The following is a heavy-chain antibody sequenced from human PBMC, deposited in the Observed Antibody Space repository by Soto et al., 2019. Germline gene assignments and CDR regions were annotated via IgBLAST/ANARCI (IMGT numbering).Heavy chain of an antibody. J-gene: IGHJ6*02. CDR3: ARERSGDFSYYGMDV. Sequence: EVQLLESGGGLVQPGGSLRLSCAASGFTFSSYAMSWVRQAPGKGLEWVSAISGSGGSTYYADSVKGRFTISRDNAERSLYLHLNSVRAEDSAVYYCARERSGDFSYYGMDVWGQGTTVTVSS. CDR1: GFTFSSYA. D-gene: IGHD3-3*01. V-gene: IGHV3-23*01. CDR2: ISGSGGST.